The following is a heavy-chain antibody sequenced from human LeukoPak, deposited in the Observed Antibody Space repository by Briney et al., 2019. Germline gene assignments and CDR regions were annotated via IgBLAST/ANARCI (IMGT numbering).Heavy chain of an antibody. CDR1: GLTVSSNY. D-gene: IGHD4-11*01. Sequence: PGGSLRLSCAASGLTVSSNYMSWVRQAPGKGLEWVSSISSSSSYIYYADSVKGRFTISRDNAKNSLYLQMNSLRAEDTAVYYCASLDYSNPLSDYWGQGTLVTVSS. CDR2: ISSSSSYI. J-gene: IGHJ4*02. V-gene: IGHV3-21*01. CDR3: ASLDYSNPLSDY.